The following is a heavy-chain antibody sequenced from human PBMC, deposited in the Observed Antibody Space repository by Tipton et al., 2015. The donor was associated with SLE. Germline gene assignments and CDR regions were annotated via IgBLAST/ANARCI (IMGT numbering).Heavy chain of an antibody. CDR2: ISYDGSNK. Sequence: SLRLSCAASGFTFSSCGMHWVRQAPGKGLEWMAVISYDGSNKYYADSVKGRFTISRDNSKNTLYLQMNSLRAEDTAVYYCARTAKEGVSGYWGQGTLVTVSS. CDR1: GFTFSSCG. J-gene: IGHJ4*02. CDR3: ARTAKEGVSGY. D-gene: IGHD3-10*01. V-gene: IGHV3-30-3*01.